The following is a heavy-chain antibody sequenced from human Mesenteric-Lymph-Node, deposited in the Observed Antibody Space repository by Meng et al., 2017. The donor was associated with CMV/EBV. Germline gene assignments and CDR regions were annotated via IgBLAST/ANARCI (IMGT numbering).Heavy chain of an antibody. CDR2: ISSSSSYI. V-gene: IGHV3-21*01. CDR1: GFTFSSYS. CDR3: ARETITIFGVEYYYYGMDV. J-gene: IGHJ6*02. Sequence: GGSLRLSCAASGFTFSSYSMNWVRQAPGKGLEWVSSISSSSSYIYYADSVKGRFTISRDNAKNSLYLQMNSLRAEDTAVYYCARETITIFGVEYYYYGMDVWGQGTTVTVSS. D-gene: IGHD3-3*01.